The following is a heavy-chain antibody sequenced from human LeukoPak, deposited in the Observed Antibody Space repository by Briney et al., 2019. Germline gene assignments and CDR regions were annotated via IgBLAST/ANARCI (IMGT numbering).Heavy chain of an antibody. CDR1: VYSFTNYW. V-gene: IGHV5-51*01. Sequence: GESLKISCKGSVYSFTNYWIGWVRQMPGKGLEWMGIIYPGDSDTKYSPSFQGQVTISADKSISTAYLHWLCLRASDTAMYYCARRLSSGSFDYWGPGTLVTVST. D-gene: IGHD3-22*01. CDR3: ARRLSSGSFDY. J-gene: IGHJ4*02. CDR2: IYPGDSDT.